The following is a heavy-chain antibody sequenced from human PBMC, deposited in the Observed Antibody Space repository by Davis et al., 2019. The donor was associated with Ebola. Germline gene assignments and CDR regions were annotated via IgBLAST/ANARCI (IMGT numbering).Heavy chain of an antibody. CDR3: ARDERADIVVAFGAFDI. J-gene: IGHJ3*02. CDR1: GFTFSNYW. D-gene: IGHD2-2*01. V-gene: IGHV3-7*03. Sequence: GESLKISCAVSGFTFSNYWMSWVRQAPGKGLEWVANIRQDGSEKYYVDSVKGRFTISRDNAKNSLYLQMNSLRAEDTAVYYCARDERADIVVAFGAFDIWGQGTMVTVSS. CDR2: IRQDGSEK.